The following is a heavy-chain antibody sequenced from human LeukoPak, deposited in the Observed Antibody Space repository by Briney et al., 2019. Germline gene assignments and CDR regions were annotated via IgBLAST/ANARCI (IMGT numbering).Heavy chain of an antibody. V-gene: IGHV5-51*01. CDR2: IYPGDSDT. D-gene: IGHD3-16*02. J-gene: IGHJ4*02. CDR3: ARLPRVWGSYRPPPNYFDY. CDR1: GSRFTSYW. Sequence: GESLQISCQGSGSRFTSYWIGWVRPLPGKGLEWMGIIYPGDSDTRYSPSFQGQVTISADKSISTAYLQWSSLKASDTAMYYCARLPRVWGSYRPPPNYFDYWGQGTLVTVSS.